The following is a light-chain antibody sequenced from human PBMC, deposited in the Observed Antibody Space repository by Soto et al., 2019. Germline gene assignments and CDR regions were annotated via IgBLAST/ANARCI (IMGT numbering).Light chain of an antibody. CDR1: QGISSF. V-gene: IGKV1-9*01. Sequence: DIQLTQSPSFLSASVGDRVTITFRASQGISSFLSCYQQNPGKAPKLLIYAASPLQSGVPSRFSGSGSGTEFTLTISSLQPEDFAPYYCQPLTSYPLTFGPGTKVD. J-gene: IGKJ3*01. CDR3: QPLTSYPLT. CDR2: AAS.